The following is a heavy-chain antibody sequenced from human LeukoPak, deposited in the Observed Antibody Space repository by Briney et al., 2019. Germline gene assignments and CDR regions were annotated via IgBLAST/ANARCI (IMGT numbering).Heavy chain of an antibody. V-gene: IGHV4-31*03. CDR3: ATADWESFYFDS. Sequence: PSETLSLTCTVSGGSVSRGGYYWNWIRQHPGKGLEWVGFTSYSEGTYYNPSLMSRITISVDRSQNQFSLKMRDVTAADTAVYFCATADWESFYFDSWGQGALVAVSS. D-gene: IGHD1-26*01. CDR1: GGSVSRGGYY. CDR2: TSYSEGT. J-gene: IGHJ4*02.